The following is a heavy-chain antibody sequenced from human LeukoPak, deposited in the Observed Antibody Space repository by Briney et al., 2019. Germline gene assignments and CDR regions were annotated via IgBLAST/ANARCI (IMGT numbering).Heavy chain of an antibody. CDR1: GFTFSSYS. CDR3: VRDGGVSGYDLLDY. D-gene: IGHD5-12*01. J-gene: IGHJ4*02. Sequence: GGSLRLSCAASGFTFSSYSMNWVRQAPGKGLEWVSSISSSSSYIYYADSVKGRFTISRDNAKNSLSLQMDSLRAEDTAVYYRVRDGGVSGYDLLDYWGQGTLVTVSS. V-gene: IGHV3-21*01. CDR2: ISSSSSYI.